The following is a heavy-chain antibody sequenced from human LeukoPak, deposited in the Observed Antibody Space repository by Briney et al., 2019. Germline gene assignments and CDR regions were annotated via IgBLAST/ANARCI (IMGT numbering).Heavy chain of an antibody. CDR3: ARDPSKIAVAGHTFDY. J-gene: IGHJ4*02. Sequence: ASVKVSCKASGGTFSSYAISWVRQAPGQGLEWMGRIIPILGIANYAQKFQGRVTITADKSTSTAYMELSSLRSEDTAVYYCARDPSKIAVAGHTFDYWGQGTLVTVSS. CDR2: IIPILGIA. V-gene: IGHV1-69*04. D-gene: IGHD6-19*01. CDR1: GGTFSSYA.